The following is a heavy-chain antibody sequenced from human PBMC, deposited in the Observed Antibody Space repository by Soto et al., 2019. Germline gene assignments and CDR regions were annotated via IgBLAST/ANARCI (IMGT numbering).Heavy chain of an antibody. CDR3: AKIPHSSSWYLDAFDI. D-gene: IGHD6-13*01. CDR2: ITNSGGST. J-gene: IGHJ3*02. CDR1: GFTFSSYA. V-gene: IGHV3-23*01. Sequence: EVQLLESGGGLVQPGGSLRLSCAASGFTFSSYAMSWVRQAPGKGLEWVSAITNSGGSTYYADSVKGRFTISRDNSKNTLYLQMNSLRAEDTDVYYCAKIPHSSSWYLDAFDIWGQGTMVTVSS.